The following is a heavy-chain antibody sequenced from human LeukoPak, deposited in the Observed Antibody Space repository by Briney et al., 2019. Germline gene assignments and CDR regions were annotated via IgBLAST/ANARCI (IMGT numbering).Heavy chain of an antibody. CDR3: ARDTSPLRYFDWLSGDNWFDP. J-gene: IGHJ5*02. D-gene: IGHD3-9*01. CDR2: ISAYNGNT. CDR1: GYTFTSYG. V-gene: IGHV1-18*01. Sequence: VASVKVSCKASGYTFTSYGISWVRQAPGQGLEWMGWISAYNGNTNYAQKLQGRVTMTTDTSTSTAYMELRSLRSDDTAVYYCARDTSPLRYFDWLSGDNWFDPWGQGTLVTVSS.